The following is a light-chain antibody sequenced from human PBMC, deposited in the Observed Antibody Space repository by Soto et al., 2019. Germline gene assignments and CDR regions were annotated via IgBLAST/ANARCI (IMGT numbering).Light chain of an antibody. CDR2: GAS. CDR3: QQYNNWPSLT. J-gene: IGKJ4*01. CDR1: QSVSSN. Sequence: EIVMTQSPATLSVSPGERATLSCGASQSVSSNLAWYQQKPGQAPRLLIYGASTRATGIPARFSGSGSGTEFTLTISSLQSEDFAVYYCQQYNNWPSLTFGGGTKVEI. V-gene: IGKV3-15*01.